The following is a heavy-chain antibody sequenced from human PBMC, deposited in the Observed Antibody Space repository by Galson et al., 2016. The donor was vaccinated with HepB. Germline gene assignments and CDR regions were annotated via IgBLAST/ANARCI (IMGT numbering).Heavy chain of an antibody. J-gene: IGHJ4*02. CDR2: IFQSGGT. Sequence: ETLSLTCAVSGGSINSNNWWTWVRQPPGKGLEWIGEIFQSGGTNYIPSLKSRVTISLGKSKNQFSLKLNSVTAADTAVYYCARRGVSYSGSGELARAVSPPFDYWGPGTLVTVSS. CDR1: GGSINSNNW. V-gene: IGHV4-4*02. D-gene: IGHD3-10*01. CDR3: ARRGVSYSGSGELARAVSPPFDY.